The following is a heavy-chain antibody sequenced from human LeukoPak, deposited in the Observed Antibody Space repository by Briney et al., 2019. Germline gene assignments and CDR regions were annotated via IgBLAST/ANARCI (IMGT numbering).Heavy chain of an antibody. D-gene: IGHD6-13*01. V-gene: IGHV3-66*02. Sequence: PGGSLRLSCAASGINLSANYMTWLRQAPGKGLEWVSLIYGAGAAYYAESVRGRFIISRDNSKNTLFLQMNSLRAEDTAVYYCVSSTGQQLIPYDYWGQGTHVAVSS. CDR1: GINLSANY. CDR3: VSSTGQQLIPYDY. CDR2: IYGAGAA. J-gene: IGHJ4*02.